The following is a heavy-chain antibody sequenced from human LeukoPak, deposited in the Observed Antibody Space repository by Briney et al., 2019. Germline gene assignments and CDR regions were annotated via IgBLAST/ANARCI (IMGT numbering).Heavy chain of an antibody. D-gene: IGHD6-13*01. J-gene: IGHJ5*02. CDR2: IYYSGST. CDR1: RRSLSRYY. Sequence: KSSETLSLTGTGSRRSLSRYYRSWTRQPPGKGLEWIGYIYYSGSTNYNPSLKSRVTMSVDTSKNQFSLKLSSVTAAGTAVYYCARDSISAAERYWFDPWGQGTLVTVSS. V-gene: IGHV4-59*01. CDR3: ARDSISAAERYWFDP.